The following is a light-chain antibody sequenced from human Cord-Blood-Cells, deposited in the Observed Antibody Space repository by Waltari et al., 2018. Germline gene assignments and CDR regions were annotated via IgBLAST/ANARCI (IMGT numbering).Light chain of an antibody. J-gene: IGKJ1*01. CDR3: QQSYSTPGT. V-gene: IGKV1-39*01. CDR1: QSISSY. CDR2: AAS. Sequence: DIQMTQSPSPLSASVGDRVTITCRASQSISSYLNWYQQKPGKAPKLLIYAASSLQSGVPSKFSCSGSGTDFTLTISSLQPEDFATYYCQQSYSTPGTFGQGTKVEIK.